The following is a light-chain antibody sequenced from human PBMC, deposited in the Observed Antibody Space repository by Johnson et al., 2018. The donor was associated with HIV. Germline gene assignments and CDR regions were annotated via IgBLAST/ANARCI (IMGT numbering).Light chain of an antibody. CDR1: SSNIGNNY. CDR3: GTWDSCLSAYV. CDR2: DNN. V-gene: IGLV1-51*01. Sequence: QSVLTQPPSVSAAPGQKVTISCSGSSSNIGNNYVSWYQQLPGTAPKLLIYDNNKRHSGIRDRFSGSKSGTSATLGITGLQTGDEADYYCGTWDSCLSAYVIGTGTKVTVL. J-gene: IGLJ1*01.